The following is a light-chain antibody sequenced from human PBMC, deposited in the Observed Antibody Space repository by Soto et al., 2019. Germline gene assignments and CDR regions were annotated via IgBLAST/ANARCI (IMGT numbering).Light chain of an antibody. CDR3: QQRSNGPFLT. J-gene: IGKJ4*01. Sequence: VLTQSPATLSLSPGERATLSCRASQTVSRYLAGFQQKPGQAPRLLIYYASNRAAGVPDRFSGIGSGTDYTLPISSIEHEDFAVYYCQQRSNGPFLTFGGGTKVEI. CDR2: YAS. CDR1: QTVSRY. V-gene: IGKV3-11*01.